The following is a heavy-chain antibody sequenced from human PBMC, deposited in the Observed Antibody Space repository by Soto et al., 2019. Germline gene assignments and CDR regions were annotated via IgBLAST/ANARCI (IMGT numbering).Heavy chain of an antibody. V-gene: IGHV1-18*01. CDR1: GYTFTSYG. D-gene: IGHD2-2*01. J-gene: IGHJ3*02. Sequence: ASVKVSCKASGYTFTSYGISWARQAPGQGLEWMGWISAYNGNTNYAQKLQGRVTMTTDTSTSTAYMELRSLRSDDTAVYYCARVIVVVPAADGMSAFDIWGQGTMVTVSS. CDR2: ISAYNGNT. CDR3: ARVIVVVPAADGMSAFDI.